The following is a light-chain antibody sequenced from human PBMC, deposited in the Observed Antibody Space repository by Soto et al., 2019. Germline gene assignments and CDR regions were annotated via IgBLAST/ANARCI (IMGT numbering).Light chain of an antibody. J-gene: IGKJ5*01. V-gene: IGKV3-11*01. Sequence: EIMLTQSPATLSLSPGERANLSCGASQFIDSNLAWYRQIPGQAPRLLIYDASNRATGIPDRFSGGGSGTDFTLTISSLEPEDFAVYYCQQRSNLPPTFGQGTRLEI. CDR2: DAS. CDR1: QFIDSN. CDR3: QQRSNLPPT.